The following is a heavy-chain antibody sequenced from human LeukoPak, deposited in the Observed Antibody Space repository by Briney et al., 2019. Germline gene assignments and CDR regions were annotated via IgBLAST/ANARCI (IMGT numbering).Heavy chain of an antibody. D-gene: IGHD2-2*03. CDR3: AREFGYCSSTSCYAPDY. CDR1: GYTFTSYG. CDR2: ISAYDGNT. Sequence: ASVKVSCKASGYTFTSYGISWVRQAPGQGLEWMGWISAYDGNTNYAQKLQGRVTITTDTSTSTAYMELRSLRSDDTAVYHCAREFGYCSSTSCYAPDYWGQGTLVTVSS. V-gene: IGHV1-18*04. J-gene: IGHJ4*02.